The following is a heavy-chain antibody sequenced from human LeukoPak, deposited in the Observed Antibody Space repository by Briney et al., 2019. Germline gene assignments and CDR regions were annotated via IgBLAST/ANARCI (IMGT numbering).Heavy chain of an antibody. J-gene: IGHJ6*02. V-gene: IGHV3-30*18. CDR3: AKDQYSVYCGGDCYLIYYYYGMDV. CDR1: GLTFSSYG. D-gene: IGHD2-21*02. Sequence: GGSLRLSCAASGLTFSSYGMHWVRQAPGKGLEWVAVISYDGSNKYYADSVKGRFTISRDNSKNTLYLQMNSLRAEDTAVYYCAKDQYSVYCGGDCYLIYYYYGMDVWGQGTTVTVSS. CDR2: ISYDGSNK.